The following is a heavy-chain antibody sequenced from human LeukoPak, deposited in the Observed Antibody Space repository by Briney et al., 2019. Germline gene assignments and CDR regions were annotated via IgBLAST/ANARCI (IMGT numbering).Heavy chain of an antibody. Sequence: SVKVSCKASGGTFSSYAISWVRRAPGQGLEWMGGIIPIFGTANYAQEFQGRVTITADESTSTAYMELSSLRSEDTAVYYCASVRRAGYYYYYGMDVWGKGTTVTVSS. CDR1: GGTFSSYA. D-gene: IGHD3-10*02. CDR3: ASVRRAGYYYYYGMDV. CDR2: IIPIFGTA. J-gene: IGHJ6*04. V-gene: IGHV1-69*13.